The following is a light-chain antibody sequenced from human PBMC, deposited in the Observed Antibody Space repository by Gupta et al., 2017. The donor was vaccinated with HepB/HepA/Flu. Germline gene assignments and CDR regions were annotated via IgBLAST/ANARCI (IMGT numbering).Light chain of an antibody. Sequence: ELTQSPGTLSLSPGNTATLSCRASQSLRHDYLAWYQQKPGQAPRLLIHGASTRATGVPDRFSGSGSGTDFTLTITRLQTEDFAVYYCQQDSATPLTFGGGTKVDIK. CDR2: GAS. CDR1: QSLRHDY. CDR3: QQDSATPLT. J-gene: IGKJ4*01. V-gene: IGKV3-20*01.